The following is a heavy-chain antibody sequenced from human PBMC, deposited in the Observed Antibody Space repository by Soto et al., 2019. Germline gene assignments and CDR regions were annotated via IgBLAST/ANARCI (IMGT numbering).Heavy chain of an antibody. Sequence: GGSLRLSCAASGFTFRNYGMHWVRQAPCKGLEWVAVISYDGSNKYYADSVKGRFTISRDNSKNTLYLQMNSLRAEDTAVYYCAKAGRYFDWNEKRPLDYWGQGTLVTVSS. CDR3: AKAGRYFDWNEKRPLDY. CDR1: GFTFRNYG. CDR2: ISYDGSNK. J-gene: IGHJ4*02. V-gene: IGHV3-30*18. D-gene: IGHD3-9*01.